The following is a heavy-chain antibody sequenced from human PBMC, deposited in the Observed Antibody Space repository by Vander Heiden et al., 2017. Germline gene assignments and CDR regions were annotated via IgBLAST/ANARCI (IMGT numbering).Heavy chain of an antibody. CDR2: IRSKAYGGTT. CDR1: GFTFGAYA. CDR3: GRIGINWYYYFDN. D-gene: IGHD6-13*01. Sequence: EVQLVESGGGLVQPGRSLRVSCTASGFTFGAYAMSWFRQAPGKGLEWVAVIRSKAYGGTTEYAASVKGRFTISRDDSKSIGYLQMNSLKTEDTAVYFCGRIGINWYYYFDNWGQGTLVTVSS. J-gene: IGHJ4*02. V-gene: IGHV3-49*03.